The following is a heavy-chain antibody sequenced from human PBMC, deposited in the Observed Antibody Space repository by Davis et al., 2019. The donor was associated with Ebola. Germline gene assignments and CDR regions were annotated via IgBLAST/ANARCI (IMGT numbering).Heavy chain of an antibody. CDR2: IWYDGSNK. Sequence: GESLKISCAASGFTFSSYGMHWVRQAPGKGLEWVAVIWYDGSNKYYADSVKGRFTISRDNSKNTLHLQMNRLRAEDTAVYYCARGGDRRYFDYWGQGTLVTVSS. D-gene: IGHD4-17*01. CDR3: ARGGDRRYFDY. CDR1: GFTFSSYG. J-gene: IGHJ4*02. V-gene: IGHV3-33*01.